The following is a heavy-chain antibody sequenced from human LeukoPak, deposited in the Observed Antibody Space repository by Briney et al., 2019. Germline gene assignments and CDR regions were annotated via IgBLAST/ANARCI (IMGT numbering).Heavy chain of an antibody. V-gene: IGHV4-61*01. D-gene: IGHD3-16*01. CDR2: VYYTGST. J-gene: IGHJ4*02. Sequence: SETLSLTCTVSGGSVSSDRFYWSWIRQPPGRALEWIGYVYYTGSTNYNPSLKSRVSISVDTSKNQFSLKLSSVTAADTAVYYCARGRFFAGGAFYFDSWGQGTLVTVSP. CDR1: GGSVSSDRFY. CDR3: ARGRFFAGGAFYFDS.